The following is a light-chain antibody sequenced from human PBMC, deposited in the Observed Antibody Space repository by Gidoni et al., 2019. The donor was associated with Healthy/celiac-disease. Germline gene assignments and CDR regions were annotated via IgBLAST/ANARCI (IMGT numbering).Light chain of an antibody. V-gene: IGKV3-11*01. CDR2: DAS. J-gene: IGKJ4*01. Sequence: VFTQSPATLSLSPGERATLSCRASQSVSSYLAWYQQKPGQAPRLLIYDASNRATGIPARFSGSGSGTDFTLTISSLEPEDFAVYYCQQRSNWPLTFGGGTKVEIK. CDR1: QSVSSY. CDR3: QQRSNWPLT.